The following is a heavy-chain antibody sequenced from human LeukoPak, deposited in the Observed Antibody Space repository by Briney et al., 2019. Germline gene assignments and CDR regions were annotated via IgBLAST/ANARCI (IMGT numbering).Heavy chain of an antibody. D-gene: IGHD3-10*01. CDR2: ISYDGSNK. CDR1: GFTFSSYA. CDR3: AAGSGSYYPDYYGMDV. V-gene: IGHV3-30-3*01. J-gene: IGHJ6*02. Sequence: GGSLRLSCAASGFTFSSYAMHWVRQAPGKGLEWVAVISYDGSNKYYADSVKGRFTISRDNSKNTLYLQMNSLRAEDTAVYYCAAGSGSYYPDYYGMDVWGQGTTVTASS.